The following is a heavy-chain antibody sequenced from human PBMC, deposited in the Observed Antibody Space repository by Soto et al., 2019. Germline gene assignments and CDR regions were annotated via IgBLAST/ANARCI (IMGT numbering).Heavy chain of an antibody. CDR2: IYYNAST. V-gene: IGHV4-39*01. Sequence: SETLSLTCTVSGGSITSSSYYWGWFRQPPGKGLEWIGRIYYNASTYYNPSLMSRVIISVVTSKNQFSLKLSSVIAVDSAVYYCARQGYYDSSGYFAFDIWGQGTMVT. CDR3: ARQGYYDSSGYFAFDI. CDR1: GGSITSSSYY. J-gene: IGHJ3*02. D-gene: IGHD3-22*01.